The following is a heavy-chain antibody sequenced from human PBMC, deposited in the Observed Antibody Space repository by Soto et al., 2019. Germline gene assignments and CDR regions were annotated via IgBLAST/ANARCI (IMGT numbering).Heavy chain of an antibody. CDR3: ARQPPTHSSSFGTERNGMDV. CDR2: VYFTGTT. D-gene: IGHD6-6*01. CDR1: GGSVSNGMYY. Sequence: SETLSLTCTVSGGSVSNGMYYWSWIRQPPGKGLEWIGNVYFTGTTIYNPSLKSRVTMSVDTYKDQFFLKLSSVTAADTAVYYCARQPPTHSSSFGTERNGMDVWGQGTTVTVSS. J-gene: IGHJ6*02. V-gene: IGHV4-61*01.